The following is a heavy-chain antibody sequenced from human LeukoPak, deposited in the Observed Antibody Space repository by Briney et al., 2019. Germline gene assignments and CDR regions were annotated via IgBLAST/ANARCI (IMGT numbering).Heavy chain of an antibody. D-gene: IGHD5-18*01. Sequence: PSETLSLTCTVSGGSISSYYWSWIRQPPGKGLEWMGEINHSGSTNYNPSLKSRVTISVDTSKNQFSLKLSSVTAADTAVYYCARGLECATGYSYGFYYWGQGTLVTVSS. CDR2: INHSGST. CDR1: GGSISSYY. CDR3: ARGLECATGYSYGFYY. J-gene: IGHJ4*02. V-gene: IGHV4-34*01.